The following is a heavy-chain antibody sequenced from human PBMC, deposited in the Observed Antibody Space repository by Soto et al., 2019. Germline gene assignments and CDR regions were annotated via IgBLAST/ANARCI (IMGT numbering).Heavy chain of an antibody. CDR2: IIPIFGTA. J-gene: IGHJ5*02. V-gene: IGHV1-69*06. CDR3: ARDQPLGYCSSTSCSTRFDP. CDR1: GGTFSSYA. D-gene: IGHD2-2*01. Sequence: QVQLVQSGAEVKKPGSSVKVSCKASGGTFSSYAISWVRQAPGQGLEWMGGIIPIFGTANYAQKFQGRVTITADKSTSTAYMELSSLRSEDTAVYYSARDQPLGYCSSTSCSTRFDPWGQGTLVTVSS.